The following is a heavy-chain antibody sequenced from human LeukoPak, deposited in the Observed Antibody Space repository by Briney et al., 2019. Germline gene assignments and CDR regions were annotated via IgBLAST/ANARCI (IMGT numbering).Heavy chain of an antibody. J-gene: IGHJ4*02. V-gene: IGHV4-38-2*01. CDR3: AGGISTTGHDY. CDR1: GYPLRSGYY. CDR2: VYHCGTT. D-gene: IGHD2/OR15-2a*01. Sequence: PSETLALLCAVSGYPLRSGYYRGWTRHPPGEGLECIGSVYHCGTTFYSPLLKSRVTISIDTSKNQFSLKVSYVAASDTAVDFCAGGISTTGHDYWGQGTLVTVAS.